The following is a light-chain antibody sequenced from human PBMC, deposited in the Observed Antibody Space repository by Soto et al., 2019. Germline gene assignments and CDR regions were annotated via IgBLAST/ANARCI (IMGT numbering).Light chain of an antibody. V-gene: IGLV7-46*01. CDR3: MLSYSGPSI. J-gene: IGLJ7*01. CDR1: TGAVTSGHY. Sequence: QAVVTQEPSLTGSPGGTVTLTCGSSTGAVTSGHYPYWFQVKPGQAPRTLLYDVNNKHSWTPARFSGSLLGGKAALTLSGAQPEDEADYYCMLSYSGPSIFGRGTQLTVL. CDR2: DVN.